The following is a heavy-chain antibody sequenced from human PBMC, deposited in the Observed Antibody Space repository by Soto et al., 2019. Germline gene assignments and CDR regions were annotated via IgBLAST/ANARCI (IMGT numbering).Heavy chain of an antibody. CDR1: GGSFSCYY. CDR2: INHSGST. J-gene: IGHJ6*02. CDR3: ARDDYGDYEFYYYGMDV. V-gene: IGHV4-34*01. Sequence: SETLSLTCAVYGGSFSCYYWSWIRQPPGKGLEWIGEINHSGSTNYNPSLKSRVTISVDTSKNQFSLKLSSVTAADTAVYYCARDDYGDYEFYYYGMDVWGQGTTVTVSS. D-gene: IGHD4-17*01.